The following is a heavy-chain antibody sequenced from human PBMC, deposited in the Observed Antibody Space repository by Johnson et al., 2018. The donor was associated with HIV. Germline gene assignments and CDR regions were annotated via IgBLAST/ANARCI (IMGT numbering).Heavy chain of an antibody. J-gene: IGHJ3*02. CDR2: ISYDGSNE. D-gene: IGHD6-25*01. Sequence: QMQLVESGGGVVQPGRSLRLSCAVSGFTFRSYGVHWVRQAPGKGLEWVAVISYDGSNEYYADSVKGRFTISRDNSKNTVYREMNSLRAEDTAVYYCAKGGIDAFDIWGQVTMVTVSS. V-gene: IGHV3-30*18. CDR1: GFTFRSYG. CDR3: AKGGIDAFDI.